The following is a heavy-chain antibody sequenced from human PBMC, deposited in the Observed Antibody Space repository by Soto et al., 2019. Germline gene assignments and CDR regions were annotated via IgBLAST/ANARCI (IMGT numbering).Heavy chain of an antibody. V-gene: IGHV3-23*01. Sequence: EVQLLESGGGLVQPGGSLRLSCAASGFTFSSYAMSWVRQAPGKGLEWVSAISGSGGSTYYADSVKGRFTISRDNSKNTLYLQMNSLRAEDTAVYYCAKALEGSSLTYYYYYYMDVWGKGTTVTVSS. CDR3: AKALEGSSLTYYYYYYMDV. CDR1: GFTFSSYA. CDR2: ISGSGGST. J-gene: IGHJ6*03. D-gene: IGHD2-15*01.